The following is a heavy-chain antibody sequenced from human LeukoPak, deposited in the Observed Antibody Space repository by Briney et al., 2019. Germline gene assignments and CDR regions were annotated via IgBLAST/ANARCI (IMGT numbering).Heavy chain of an antibody. V-gene: IGHV1-46*01. J-gene: IGHJ4*02. CDR1: GYTFTSYY. CDR2: INPSGGST. Sequence: ASVKVSCKASGYTFTSYYMHWVRQAPGQGLEWMGIINPSGGSTSYAQKFQGRVTMTRDTSTSTVYMELSSLRSEDTAAYYCARAGSGWYSFDYWGQGTLVTVSS. CDR3: ARAGSGWYSFDY. D-gene: IGHD6-19*01.